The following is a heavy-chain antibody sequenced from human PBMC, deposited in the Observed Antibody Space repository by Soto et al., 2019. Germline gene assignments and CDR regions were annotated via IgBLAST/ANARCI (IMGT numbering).Heavy chain of an antibody. CDR3: ARTFIVVVPAAIPLYNWFDP. Sequence: PSETLSLTCAVYGGSFSGYYWSWIRQPPGKGLEWIGEINHSGSTNYNPSLKSRVTISVDTSKNQFSLKLSSVTAADTAVYYCARTFIVVVPAAIPLYNWFDPWGQGTLVTV. D-gene: IGHD2-2*01. CDR1: GGSFSGYY. V-gene: IGHV4-34*01. CDR2: INHSGST. J-gene: IGHJ5*02.